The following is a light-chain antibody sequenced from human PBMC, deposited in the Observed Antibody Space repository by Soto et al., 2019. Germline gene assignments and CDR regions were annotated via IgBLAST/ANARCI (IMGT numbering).Light chain of an antibody. V-gene: IGKV3-15*01. CDR2: AAS. CDR1: QSFSSN. J-gene: IGKJ2*01. CDR3: QQYNNWPYT. Sequence: EIVMTQSPATLSVSPGERATLSCRASQSFSSNLAWYQQKPGQAPRLLFYAASTRATGIPARFSGSGSRTEFTLTISSLQSEDFAIYYCQQYNNWPYTFGQGTKLEIK.